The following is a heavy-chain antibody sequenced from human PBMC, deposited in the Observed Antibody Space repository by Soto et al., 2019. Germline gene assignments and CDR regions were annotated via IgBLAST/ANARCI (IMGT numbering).Heavy chain of an antibody. J-gene: IGHJ6*03. CDR1: GYTFTSYG. V-gene: IGHV1-18*01. CDR2: ISAYNGNT. CDR3: ARDGEYSSSPGDYHYYYVAV. Sequence: ASVKVSCKASGYTFTSYGISWVRQAPGQGLEWMGWISAYNGNTNYAQKLQGRVTMTTDTSTSTAYMELRSLRSDDTAVYYCARDGEYSSSPGDYHYYYVAVWGKGTTVTVSS. D-gene: IGHD6-6*01.